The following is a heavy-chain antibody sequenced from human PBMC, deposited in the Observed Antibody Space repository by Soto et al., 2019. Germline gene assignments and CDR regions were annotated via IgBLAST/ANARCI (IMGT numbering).Heavy chain of an antibody. V-gene: IGHV3-66*04. CDR3: ARHVGYYWYFDL. Sequence: EVQLVESGGGLVQPGGSLRLSWAASGFTVSSSYMGWVRQAPGKGLEWVSSIYSGGNTYYADSVRGRFTISTDNSKDTLYLQMNSLRVDDTAMYYCARHVGYYWYFDLWGRGTLVTVSS. CDR2: IYSGGNT. J-gene: IGHJ2*01. CDR1: GFTVSSSY. D-gene: IGHD1-26*01.